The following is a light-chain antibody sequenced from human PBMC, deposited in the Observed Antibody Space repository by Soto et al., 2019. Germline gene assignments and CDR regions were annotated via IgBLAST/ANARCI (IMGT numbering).Light chain of an antibody. CDR2: DVS. CDR1: SSDVGGYNY. CDR3: FSYAGSYTYV. Sequence: QSALTQPRSVSGSPGQSVTISCTGTSSDVGGYNYVSWYQQHPGKAPKLMIYDVSKRPSGVPDRLSGSKSGNTASLTISGLQAYDEAEYYFFSYAGSYTYVFGTGTKLTVL. V-gene: IGLV2-11*01. J-gene: IGLJ1*01.